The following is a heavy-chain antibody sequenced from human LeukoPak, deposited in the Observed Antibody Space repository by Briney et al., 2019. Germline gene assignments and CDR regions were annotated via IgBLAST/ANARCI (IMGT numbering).Heavy chain of an antibody. CDR3: AKDLGTHYSSSWPFDY. CDR1: GFTFDDYA. D-gene: IGHD6-13*01. J-gene: IGHJ4*02. CDR2: ISWDSGDI. V-gene: IGHV3-9*01. Sequence: GGSLRLSCAASGFTFDDYAMHWVRHAPGKGLEWVSGISWDSGDIGYADSVKGRFTISRDNAKNSLYLQMNSLRAEDTALYYCAKDLGTHYSSSWPFDYWGQGTLVTVAS.